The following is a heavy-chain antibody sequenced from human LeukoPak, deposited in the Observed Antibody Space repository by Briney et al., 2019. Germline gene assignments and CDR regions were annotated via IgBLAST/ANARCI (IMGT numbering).Heavy chain of an antibody. J-gene: IGHJ6*03. CDR3: ARDRCSGGSCYSSEFGYYMDV. V-gene: IGHV3-66*02. CDR2: IYSGGST. Sequence: GGSLRLSCAASGFTVGSNYMSWVRQAPGKGLEWVSVIYSGGSTYYADSVKGRFTISRDNSKNTLYLQMNSLRAEDTAVYYCARDRCSGGSCYSSEFGYYMDVWGKGTTVTVSS. D-gene: IGHD2-15*01. CDR1: GFTVGSNY.